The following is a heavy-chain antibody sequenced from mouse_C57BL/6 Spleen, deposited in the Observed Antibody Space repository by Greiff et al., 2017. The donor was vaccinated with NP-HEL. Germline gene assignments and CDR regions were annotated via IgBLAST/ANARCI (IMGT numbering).Heavy chain of an antibody. CDR2: IDPETGGT. Sequence: VKLMESGAELVRPGASVTLSCKASGYTFTDYEMHWVKQTPVHGLEWIGAIDPETGGTAYNQKFKGKAILTADKSSSTAYMELRSLTSEDSAVYYCTRQYGSSGYAMDYWGQGTSVTVSS. CDR3: TRQYGSSGYAMDY. CDR1: GYTFTDYE. D-gene: IGHD1-1*01. V-gene: IGHV1-15*01. J-gene: IGHJ4*01.